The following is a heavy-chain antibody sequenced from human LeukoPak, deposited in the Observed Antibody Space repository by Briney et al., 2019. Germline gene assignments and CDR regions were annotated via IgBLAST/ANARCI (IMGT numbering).Heavy chain of an antibody. CDR1: GGSFSGYY. CDR2: INHSGST. J-gene: IGHJ4*02. D-gene: IGHD3-10*01. Sequence: KPSETLSLTCAVYGGSFSGYYWSWIRQPPGKGLEWIGEINHSGSTNYNPSLKSRVTISVDTSKNQFSLKLSSVTPEDTAVYYCAKSPGGVYFDYWGQGTLVTVSS. V-gene: IGHV4-34*01. CDR3: AKSPGGVYFDY.